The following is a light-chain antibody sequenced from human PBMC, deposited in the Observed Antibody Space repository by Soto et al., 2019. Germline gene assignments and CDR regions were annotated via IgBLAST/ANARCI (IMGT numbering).Light chain of an antibody. CDR2: EVS. V-gene: IGLV2-14*01. J-gene: IGLJ2*01. Sequence: QSVLTQPASVSWSPGQSITISCTGTSSDVGGYNYVSWYQQHPGKAPKLMIYEVSNRPSGVSNRFSGSKSGNTASLTISGLQAEDEADYYCSSYTSSSTVVFGGGTKVTVL. CDR3: SSYTSSSTVV. CDR1: SSDVGGYNY.